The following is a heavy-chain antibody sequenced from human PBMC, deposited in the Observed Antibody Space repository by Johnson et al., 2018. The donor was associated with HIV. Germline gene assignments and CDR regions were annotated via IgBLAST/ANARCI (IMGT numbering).Heavy chain of an antibody. CDR3: ARPRSGWYWDAFDI. J-gene: IGHJ3*02. D-gene: IGHD6-19*01. CDR1: GFTFSSYA. CDR2: ISSNGGSK. Sequence: VQLVESGGGLVQPGGSLRLSCAASGFTFSSYAMHWVRQAPGKGLECVSAISSNGGSKYYANSVKGRFTISRDNSKNTLYLKMGSLRAEETAEYYCARPRSGWYWDAFDIWGQGTMVTVSS. V-gene: IGHV3-64*01.